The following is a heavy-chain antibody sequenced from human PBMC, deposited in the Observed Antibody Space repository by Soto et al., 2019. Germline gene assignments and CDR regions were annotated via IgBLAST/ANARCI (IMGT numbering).Heavy chain of an antibody. CDR1: GFTFSSYS. CDR3: ARGLYYYDRSGYWGY. Sequence: EVQLVESGGGLVQPGGSLRLSCAASGFTFSSYSMNWVRQAPGKGLEWVSYTSSSSSTIYYAGSVKGPFTISKDNAKNSLYLQMNSLRDEDTAVYYCARGLYYYDRSGYWGYWGQGTLVTVSS. V-gene: IGHV3-48*02. D-gene: IGHD3-22*01. CDR2: TSSSSSTI. J-gene: IGHJ4*02.